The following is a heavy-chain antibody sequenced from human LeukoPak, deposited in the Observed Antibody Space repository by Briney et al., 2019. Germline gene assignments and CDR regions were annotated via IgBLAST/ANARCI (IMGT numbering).Heavy chain of an antibody. Sequence: SETLSLTCAVYGGSFSGYYWSWIRQPPGKGLEWIGEINHSGSTNYNPSLKSRVTISVDTSKNQFSLQLNSVTPEDTAVYYCARAARGWFDPWGQGTLVTVSS. J-gene: IGHJ5*02. CDR2: INHSGST. CDR3: ARAARGWFDP. D-gene: IGHD6-6*01. V-gene: IGHV4-34*01. CDR1: GGSFSGYY.